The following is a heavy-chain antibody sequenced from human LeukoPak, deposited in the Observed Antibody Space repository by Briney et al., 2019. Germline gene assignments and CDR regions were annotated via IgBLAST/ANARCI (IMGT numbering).Heavy chain of an antibody. J-gene: IGHJ3*02. CDR2: IYYSGST. CDR3: ARVGMIVVNAFDI. Sequence: SETLSLTCTVSGGSISSYYWSWIRQPPRKGLEWFGYIYYSGSTNYNPSLKSRVTISVDTSKNQFSLKLSSVTAADTAVYYCARVGMIVVNAFDIWGQGTMVTVSS. D-gene: IGHD3-22*01. V-gene: IGHV4-59*01. CDR1: GGSISSYY.